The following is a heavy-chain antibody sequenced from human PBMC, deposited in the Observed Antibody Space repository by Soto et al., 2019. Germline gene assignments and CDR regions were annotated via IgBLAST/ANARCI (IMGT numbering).Heavy chain of an antibody. J-gene: IGHJ6*02. CDR2: TYYRSKWYN. CDR3: ARDTFRSYPGRYYYYGMDV. D-gene: IGHD1-26*01. CDR1: GDSVSSNSAA. Sequence: PSQTLSLTCAISGDSVSSNSAAWNWISQSPSRGLEWLGRTYYRSKWYNDYAVSVKSRITINPDTSKNQFSLQLNSVTPEDTAVYYCARDTFRSYPGRYYYYGMDVWGQGTTVTVSS. V-gene: IGHV6-1*01.